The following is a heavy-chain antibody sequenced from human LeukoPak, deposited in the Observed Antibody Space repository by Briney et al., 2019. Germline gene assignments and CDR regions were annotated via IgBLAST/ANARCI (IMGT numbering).Heavy chain of an antibody. V-gene: IGHV3-21*01. D-gene: IGHD6-19*01. CDR3: ATDPGWPFDY. CDR1: GFTISNYE. CDR2: IGSSSNYI. Sequence: PGGSLRLSCAASGFTISNYEMHWVRQAPGKGLEWVSSIGSSSNYIYYADSVKGRFTISRDNAKNSLYLQMNSLRAEDTAVYYCATDPGWPFDYWGQGTLVTVSS. J-gene: IGHJ4*02.